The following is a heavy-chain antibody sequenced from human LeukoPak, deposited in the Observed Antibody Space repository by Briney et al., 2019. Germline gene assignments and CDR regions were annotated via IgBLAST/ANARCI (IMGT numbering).Heavy chain of an antibody. CDR3: ARDPGGIAVAGCLD. D-gene: IGHD6-19*01. CDR1: GCTFTGYY. Sequence: ASVKVSCKASGCTFTGYYTHWVRQAPGQGLEWMGWINPNSGGTNYAQKFQGRVTMTRDTSISTAYMELSRLRSDDTAVYFCARDPGGIAVAGCLDWGQGTLVTVSS. V-gene: IGHV1-2*02. J-gene: IGHJ4*02. CDR2: INPNSGGT.